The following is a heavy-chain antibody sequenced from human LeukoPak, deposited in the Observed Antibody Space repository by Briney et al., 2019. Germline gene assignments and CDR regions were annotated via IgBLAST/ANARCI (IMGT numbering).Heavy chain of an antibody. D-gene: IGHD2-8*02. Sequence: PSETLSLTCTVSGGSISSSSYYWGWIRQPPGKGLEWIGSIYYSGSTYYNPSLKSRVTISVDTSKNQFSLKLSSVTAADTAVYYCAKGTGGTFYYFDYWGQGTLVTVSS. J-gene: IGHJ4*02. V-gene: IGHV4-39*07. CDR1: GGSISSSSYY. CDR3: AKGTGGTFYYFDY. CDR2: IYYSGST.